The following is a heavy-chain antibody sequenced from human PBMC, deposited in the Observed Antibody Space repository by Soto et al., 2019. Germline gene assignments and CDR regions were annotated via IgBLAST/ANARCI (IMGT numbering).Heavy chain of an antibody. D-gene: IGHD3-10*01. Sequence: QVQLQQWDAGLLKPSETLSLTCAVYGGTFSGYYWSWIRQPPGKGLEWIGEINHSGSTNYNPSLKSRVTISVDTSKNQFSLKLSSVTAADTAVYYCARALLWFGVSSYFDYWGQGTLVTVSS. J-gene: IGHJ4*02. V-gene: IGHV4-34*01. CDR3: ARALLWFGVSSYFDY. CDR2: INHSGST. CDR1: GGTFSGYY.